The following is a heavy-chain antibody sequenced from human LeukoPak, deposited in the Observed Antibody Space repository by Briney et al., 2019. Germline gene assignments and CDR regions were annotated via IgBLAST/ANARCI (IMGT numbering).Heavy chain of an antibody. Sequence: PWGSLRLSCEASGFTFGNYAMNWVRQAPGKGLEWVSTISGTGSSTYYADSAKGRFTISRDNSKDTLLLQLNSLTAADTAMYFCAKASVAIPQYCNSWGQGTLVTVSS. V-gene: IGHV3-23*01. CDR1: GFTFGNYA. CDR3: AKASVAIPQYCNS. CDR2: ISGTGSST. J-gene: IGHJ5*02. D-gene: IGHD2-2*02.